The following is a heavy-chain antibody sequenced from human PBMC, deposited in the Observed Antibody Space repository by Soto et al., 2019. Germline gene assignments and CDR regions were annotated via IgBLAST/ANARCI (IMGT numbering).Heavy chain of an antibody. CDR1: GFTFSSYA. J-gene: IGHJ5*02. Sequence: GGSLRLSCAASGFTFSSYAMHWVRQAPGKGLEWVAVISYDGSNKYYADSVKGRFTISRDNSKNTLYLQMNSLRAEDTAVYYCARKRLQHNWFDPWGAGTMVTV. CDR2: ISYDGSNK. CDR3: ARKRLQHNWFDP. D-gene: IGHD1-1*01. V-gene: IGHV3-30-3*01.